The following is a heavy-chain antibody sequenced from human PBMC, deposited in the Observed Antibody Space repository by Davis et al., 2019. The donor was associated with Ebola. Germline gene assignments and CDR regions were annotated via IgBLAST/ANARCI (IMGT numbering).Heavy chain of an antibody. Sequence: MPSETLSLTCTVSGGSISSYYWSWIRQPPGKGLEWIGYIYYSGSTNYNPSLKSRVTISVDTSEKQFSLRLRSVTAADTAVYYCARARGWYGEYDYWGQGTLVTVSS. J-gene: IGHJ4*02. CDR2: IYYSGST. D-gene: IGHD6-19*01. CDR1: GGSISSYY. V-gene: IGHV4-59*01. CDR3: ARARGWYGEYDY.